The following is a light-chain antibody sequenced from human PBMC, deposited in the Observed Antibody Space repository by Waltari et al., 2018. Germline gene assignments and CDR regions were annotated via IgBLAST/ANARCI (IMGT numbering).Light chain of an antibody. CDR2: DKD. V-gene: IGLV3-19*01. CDR3: NSRDTRGNHFVV. CDR1: HPRRYF. Sequence: SSELTQDPAVSVDLGQTVRITCQGDHPRRYFVSWYQQKPGQAPMLVSYDKDNRPSGIPERFSGSSSGNIASLTITGAQAEDEADYYCNSRDTRGNHFVVFGGGTKLTVL. J-gene: IGLJ2*01.